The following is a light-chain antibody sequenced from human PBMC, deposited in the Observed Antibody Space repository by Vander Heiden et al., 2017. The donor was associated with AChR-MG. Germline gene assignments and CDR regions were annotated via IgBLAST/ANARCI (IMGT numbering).Light chain of an antibody. CDR1: QTVSSN. Sequence: EIVMTQSPATLSVSPGERATLSCRASQTVSSNLAWYQQKPGQAPRLVIYGASTRATDIPARFSGSGSGTEFTLTISSLQSEDFAVYYCQQDNNWPLTFGGGTEVDIK. J-gene: IGKJ4*01. CDR3: QQDNNWPLT. CDR2: GAS. V-gene: IGKV3-15*01.